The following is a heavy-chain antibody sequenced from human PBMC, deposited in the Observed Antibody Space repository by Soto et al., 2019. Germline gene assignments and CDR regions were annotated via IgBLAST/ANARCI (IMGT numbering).Heavy chain of an antibody. CDR3: ARYWHSYSLNYYRGMDV. CDR1: GYNFATDW. J-gene: IGHJ6*02. Sequence: GESLKISCKGSGYNFATDWIGWVRQMPGKGLECMGIIYPADSDTRYSPSFQGQVTISADKSISTAYLQWSSLKASDTAMYYCARYWHSYSLNYYRGMDVWGQGTTVPVSS. D-gene: IGHD5-18*01. CDR2: IYPADSDT. V-gene: IGHV5-51*01.